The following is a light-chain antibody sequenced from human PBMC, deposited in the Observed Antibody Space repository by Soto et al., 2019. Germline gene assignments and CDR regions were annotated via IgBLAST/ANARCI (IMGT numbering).Light chain of an antibody. CDR3: QQYGSSSSWT. CDR1: QSVSTT. Sequence: EIVLTQSPGTLSLSPGERATLSCRASQSVSTTVAWYHQKPGQAPRLLVYGASTRATGIPARFSGSGAETDFTLTITRLEPEDFAVYFCQQYGSSSSWTFGQGTKV. CDR2: GAS. V-gene: IGKV3-20*01. J-gene: IGKJ1*01.